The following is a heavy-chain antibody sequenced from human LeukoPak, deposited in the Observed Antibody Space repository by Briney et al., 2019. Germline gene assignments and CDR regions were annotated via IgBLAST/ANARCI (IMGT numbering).Heavy chain of an antibody. CDR1: GFTFSNHG. CDR3: ARDPYSGTYGNTYYYYMDV. V-gene: IGHV3-23*01. CDR2: ISPSGDIT. Sequence: GGSLRLSCAASGFTFSNHGMNWVRQAPGKGLEWVSGISPSGDITYYADSVKGRFTISRDNSKNTLYLEVISLTAEDTAVYYCARDPYSGTYGNTYYYYMDVWGKGTTVTISS. D-gene: IGHD1-26*01. J-gene: IGHJ6*03.